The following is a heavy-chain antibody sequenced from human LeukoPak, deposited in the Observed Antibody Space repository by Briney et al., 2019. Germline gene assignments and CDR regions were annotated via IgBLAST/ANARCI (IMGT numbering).Heavy chain of an antibody. D-gene: IGHD2-2*01. CDR1: GGSISSYY. J-gene: IGHJ5*02. Sequence: SETLSLTCTVSGGSISSYYWSWIRQPPGKGLEWIGYIYTSGSTNYNPSLKSRVTISVDTSKNQFSLKPSSVTAADTAVYYCARGTRYYSSTSCPGHWFDPWGQGTLVTVSS. CDR3: ARGTRYYSSTSCPGHWFDP. CDR2: IYTSGST. V-gene: IGHV4-4*09.